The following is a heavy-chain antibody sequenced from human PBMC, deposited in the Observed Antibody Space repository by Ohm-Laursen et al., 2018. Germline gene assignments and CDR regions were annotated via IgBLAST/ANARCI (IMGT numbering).Heavy chain of an antibody. CDR1: GFTSSNAW. J-gene: IGHJ4*02. Sequence: GSLRLSCAASGFTSSNAWMSWVRQAPGQGLEWVGRIKSKTNGGTTDYAAPVQGRFTISRDDSKNTLYLQMNSLKTEDTAVYYCATDDGNYASDYWGQGTLVTVSS. V-gene: IGHV3-15*01. CDR2: IKSKTNGGTT. CDR3: ATDDGNYASDY. D-gene: IGHD4-17*01.